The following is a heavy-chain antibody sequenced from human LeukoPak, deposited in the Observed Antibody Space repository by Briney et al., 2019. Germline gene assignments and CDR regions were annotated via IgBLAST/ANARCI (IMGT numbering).Heavy chain of an antibody. CDR1: GGSISSYY. Sequence: SETLSLTCTVSGGSISSYYWSRIRQPPGKGLEWIGYIYYSGSTNYNPSLKSRVTISVDTSKNQFSLKLSSVTAADTAVYYCARDTGYSSSWYLNWFDPWGQGTLVTVSS. CDR2: IYYSGST. CDR3: ARDTGYSSSWYLNWFDP. V-gene: IGHV4-59*01. J-gene: IGHJ5*02. D-gene: IGHD6-13*01.